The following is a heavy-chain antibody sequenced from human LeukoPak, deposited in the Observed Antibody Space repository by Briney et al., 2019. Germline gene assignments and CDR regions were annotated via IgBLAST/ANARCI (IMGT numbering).Heavy chain of an antibody. CDR1: GGSISSYY. D-gene: IGHD3-10*01. CDR3: ARYLDSGREEYYFDY. Sequence: PSETLSLTCTVSGGSISSYYWSWIRQPAGKGLEWIGRIYTSGSTNYNPSLKSRVTVSVDTSKNQFSLKLSSVTAADTAVYYCARYLDSGREEYYFDYWGQGTLVTVSS. CDR2: IYTSGST. J-gene: IGHJ4*02. V-gene: IGHV4-4*07.